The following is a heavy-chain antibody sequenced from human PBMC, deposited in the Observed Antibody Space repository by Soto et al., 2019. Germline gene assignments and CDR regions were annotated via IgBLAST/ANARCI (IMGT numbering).Heavy chain of an antibody. Sequence: PSETLSLTCTVSGGSISSSSYYWGWIRQPPGKGREWIGSIYYSGSTYYNPSLKSRVTISVDTSKNQFSLKLSSVTAADTAVYYCARPAITMVRGGSMGDYYYGMEVWGQGTTGTVSS. CDR2: IYYSGST. D-gene: IGHD3-10*01. CDR3: ARPAITMVRGGSMGDYYYGMEV. V-gene: IGHV4-39*01. J-gene: IGHJ6*02. CDR1: GGSISSSSYY.